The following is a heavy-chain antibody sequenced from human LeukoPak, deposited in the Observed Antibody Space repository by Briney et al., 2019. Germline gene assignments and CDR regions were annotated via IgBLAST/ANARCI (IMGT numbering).Heavy chain of an antibody. D-gene: IGHD2-2*01. V-gene: IGHV3-49*04. CDR3: TRTYCGSTSCYENY. J-gene: IGHJ4*02. Sequence: GRSLRLSCTASGFTFGDYAMSWVRQAPGKGLEWVGFIRSKAYGGTTEYAASVKGRFTISRDDSKSIAYLQMNSLKTEDTAVYYCTRTYCGSTSCYENYWGQGTLVTVSS. CDR1: GFTFGDYA. CDR2: IRSKAYGGTT.